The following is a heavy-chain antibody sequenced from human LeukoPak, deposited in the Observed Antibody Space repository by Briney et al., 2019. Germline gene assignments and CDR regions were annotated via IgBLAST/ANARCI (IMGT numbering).Heavy chain of an antibody. J-gene: IGHJ4*02. CDR1: GFTFSSYA. Sequence: GGSLRLSCAASGFTFSSYAMSWVRQAPGKGLEWVANIKQDGSEKYYVDSVKGRFTISRDNAKNSLYLQMNSLRAEDTAVYYCARDPYGSGSYFGYWGQGTLVTVSS. D-gene: IGHD3-10*01. V-gene: IGHV3-7*01. CDR2: IKQDGSEK. CDR3: ARDPYGSGSYFGY.